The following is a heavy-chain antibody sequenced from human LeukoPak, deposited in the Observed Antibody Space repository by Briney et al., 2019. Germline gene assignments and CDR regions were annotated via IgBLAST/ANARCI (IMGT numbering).Heavy chain of an antibody. Sequence: PSETLSLTCAVYGGSFSGYYWSWIRQPPGKGLEWIGEINHSGSTNYNPSLKSRVTISVDTSKNQFSLKLSSVTAADTAVYYCAGDNSIYTFDYWGQGTLVTVSS. CDR3: AGDNSIYTFDY. CDR2: INHSGST. CDR1: GGSFSGYY. J-gene: IGHJ4*02. D-gene: IGHD2/OR15-2a*01. V-gene: IGHV4-34*01.